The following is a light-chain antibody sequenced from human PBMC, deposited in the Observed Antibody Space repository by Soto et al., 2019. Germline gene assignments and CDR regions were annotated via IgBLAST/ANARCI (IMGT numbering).Light chain of an antibody. CDR2: GAS. CDR1: QSVSSN. Sequence: EIVMTQSPATLSVSPGERATLSCRASQSVSSNLAWYQQKPGQAPRLLIYGASTRATGIPARFSGSGSGTELPLTISSLQSEDFAVYYCQHYNNWPPVTFGPGTKVDIK. CDR3: QHYNNWPPVT. V-gene: IGKV3-15*01. J-gene: IGKJ3*01.